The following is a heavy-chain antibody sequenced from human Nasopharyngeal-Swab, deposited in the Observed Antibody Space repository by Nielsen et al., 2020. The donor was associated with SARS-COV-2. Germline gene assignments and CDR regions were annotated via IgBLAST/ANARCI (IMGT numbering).Heavy chain of an antibody. CDR3: ARAGKPKPRLPILYSGSYHDKKYSFDYFDD. CDR1: GYTFTSNW. J-gene: IGHJ4*02. D-gene: IGHD1-26*01. V-gene: IGHV5-51*01. Sequence: GESLKISCKASGYTFTSNWIGWVRQMPGKGLEWMGIIYPGDSDTRYSPSFQGQVTISADKSISTAYLQWSSLKASDTAMYYCARAGKPKPRLPILYSGSYHDKKYSFDYFDDWGQGTLVTVSS. CDR2: IYPGDSDT.